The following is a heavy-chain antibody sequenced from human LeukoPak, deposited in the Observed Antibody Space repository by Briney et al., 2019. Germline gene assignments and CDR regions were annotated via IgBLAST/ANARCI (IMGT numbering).Heavy chain of an antibody. CDR1: GGSISSGGYW. J-gene: IGHJ2*01. CDR2: SYYSGST. D-gene: IGHD3-3*01. Sequence: SETLSLTCTVSGGSISSGGYWWSWIRQHPGEGLEWIGYSYYSGSTYYNPSLRSRVTILVDTSKNQLSLKLSSLNAADTAVYYCARAILTASGYVWYFDLWGRGTLVTVSS. CDR3: ARAILTASGYVWYFDL. V-gene: IGHV4-31*03.